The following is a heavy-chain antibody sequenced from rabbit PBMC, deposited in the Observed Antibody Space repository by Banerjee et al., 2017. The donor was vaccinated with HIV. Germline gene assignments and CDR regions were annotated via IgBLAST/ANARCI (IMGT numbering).Heavy chain of an antibody. D-gene: IGHD1-1*01. CDR2: IVTGSSGST. V-gene: IGHV1S40*01. J-gene: IGHJ4*01. CDR3: ARGGYYAFDL. Sequence: QSLEESGGDLVKPGASLTLTCTASGFDLNSNYYMCWVRQAPGKGLEWIGCIVTGSSGSTYYASWAKGRFTISKTSSTTVTLQMTSLTAADTATYFCARGGYYAFDLWGPGTLVTDS. CDR1: GFDLNSNYY.